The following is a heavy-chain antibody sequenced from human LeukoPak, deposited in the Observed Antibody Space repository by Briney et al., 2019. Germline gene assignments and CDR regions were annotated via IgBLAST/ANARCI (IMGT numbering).Heavy chain of an antibody. CDR1: GGSFSGYY. CDR3: ARESAARDFDY. D-gene: IGHD6-6*01. Sequence: SETLSLTCAVYGGSFSGYYWSWIRQPPGKGLEWIGEINHSGSTNYNPSLRSRVTISVDTSKNQFSLKLSSMTAADTAVYYCARESAARDFDYWGQGTLVTVSS. V-gene: IGHV4-34*01. CDR2: INHSGST. J-gene: IGHJ4*02.